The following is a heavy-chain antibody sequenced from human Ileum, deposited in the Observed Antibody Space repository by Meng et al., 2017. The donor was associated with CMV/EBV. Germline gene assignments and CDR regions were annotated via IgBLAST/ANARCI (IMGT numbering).Heavy chain of an antibody. CDR3: ARDQRGYSYGHDY. D-gene: IGHD5-18*01. J-gene: IGHJ4*02. CDR2: ISSSGSPI. V-gene: IGHV3-11*04. Sequence: CAASGFTFSAYYMRWIRQAPGKGLEWVSYISSSGSPIYFADSVKGRFTISRDNAKNSLYLQMNSLRAEDTAVYYCARDQRGYSYGHDYWGQGTLVTVSS. CDR1: GFTFSAYY.